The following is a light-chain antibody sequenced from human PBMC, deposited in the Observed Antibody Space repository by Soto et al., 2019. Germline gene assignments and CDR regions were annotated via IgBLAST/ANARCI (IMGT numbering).Light chain of an antibody. CDR1: QSISSY. CDR3: QQYNNWPIT. Sequence: DIQMTQSPSSLSASVGDRFTITCRASQSISSYLNWYQQKPGKAPKLLIYAASSLQSGVPARFSGSGSGTEFTLTISSLQSEDFAVYYCQQYNNWPITFGQGKRLETK. J-gene: IGKJ5*01. V-gene: IGKV1-39*01. CDR2: AAS.